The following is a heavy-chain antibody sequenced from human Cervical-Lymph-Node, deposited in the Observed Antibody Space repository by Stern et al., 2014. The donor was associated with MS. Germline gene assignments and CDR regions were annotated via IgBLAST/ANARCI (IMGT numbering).Heavy chain of an antibody. CDR1: GFTFSSYW. V-gene: IGHV3-7*01. J-gene: IGHJ6*02. D-gene: IGHD5-18*01. Sequence: EVQLVESGGGLVQPGGSLRLSCAASGFTFSSYWMSWVRQAPGKGLEWVANIKQDGSEKYYVDSVKGRFTISRDNAKNSLYLQMNSMRAEDTAVYYCARCGYSYGPYYYYYGMDVWGQGTTVTVSS. CDR2: IKQDGSEK. CDR3: ARCGYSYGPYYYYYGMDV.